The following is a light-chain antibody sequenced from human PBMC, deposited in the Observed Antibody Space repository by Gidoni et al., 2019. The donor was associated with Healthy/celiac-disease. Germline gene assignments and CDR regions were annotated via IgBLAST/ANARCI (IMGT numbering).Light chain of an antibody. CDR2: GAS. CDR1: QSVSSSY. J-gene: IGKJ4*01. V-gene: IGKV3-20*01. CDR3: QQYGSSPPGLT. Sequence: IVLTPSPGTLSLSPGDRSTLSCRACQSVSSSYFAWYQQKPGQAPRLLIYGASSRATGIPDRFSGSGSGTDFTRTSIRLEPEDSAVYYCQQYGSSPPGLTFGGGTKVEIK.